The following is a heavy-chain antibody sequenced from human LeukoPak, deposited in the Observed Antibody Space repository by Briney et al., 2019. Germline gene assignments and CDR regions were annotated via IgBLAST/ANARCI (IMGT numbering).Heavy chain of an antibody. V-gene: IGHV1-2*06. D-gene: IGHD5-18*01. CDR2: INPNSGGT. CDR1: GYTFTGYY. Sequence: GASVKVSCKASGYTFTGYYMHWVRQAPGQGLEWMGRINPNSGGTNYAQKFQGRVTMTRDTSISTAYMELSSLRSEGTAVYYCASEPRDTAMVIRNNYFDYWGQGTLVTVSS. CDR3: ASEPRDTAMVIRNNYFDY. J-gene: IGHJ4*02.